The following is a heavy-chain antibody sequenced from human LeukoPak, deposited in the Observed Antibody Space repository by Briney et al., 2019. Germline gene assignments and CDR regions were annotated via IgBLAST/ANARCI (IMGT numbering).Heavy chain of an antibody. CDR1: GYTLTELS. D-gene: IGHD5-18*01. Sequence: ASVKVSCKVSGYTLTELSMHWVRQAPGKGLEWMGGFDPEDGETIYAQKFQGRVTMTRDTSTSTVYMELSSLRSEDTAVYYCARAPPSGQLWSPPNYWGQGTLVTVSS. V-gene: IGHV1-24*01. CDR2: FDPEDGET. J-gene: IGHJ4*02. CDR3: ARAPPSGQLWSPPNY.